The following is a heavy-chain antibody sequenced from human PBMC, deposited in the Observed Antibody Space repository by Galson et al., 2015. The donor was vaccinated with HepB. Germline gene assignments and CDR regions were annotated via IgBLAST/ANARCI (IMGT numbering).Heavy chain of an antibody. CDR1: GFTFSGSA. CDR3: TSYDIVVVPAAIPGYYYGMDV. Sequence: SLRLSCAASGFTFSGSAMHWVRQASGKGLEWVGRIRSKANSYATAYAASVKGRFTISRDDSKNTAYLQMNSLKTEDTAVYYCTSYDIVVVPAAIPGYYYGMDVWGQGTTVTVSS. D-gene: IGHD2-2*02. J-gene: IGHJ6*02. CDR2: IRSKANSYAT. V-gene: IGHV3-73*01.